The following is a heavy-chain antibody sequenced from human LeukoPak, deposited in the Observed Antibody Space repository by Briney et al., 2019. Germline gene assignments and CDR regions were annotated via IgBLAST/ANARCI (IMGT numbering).Heavy chain of an antibody. V-gene: IGHV4-59*12. CDR3: ARDVRIVGATTDY. Sequence: PSETLSLTCPVSGGSLSSYYWSWIRQPPGKGPEWIGYINYSGSTNYNPSLKSRITISVNTSKNQFSQKLSSVTAADTAVYYCARDVRIVGATTDYWGQGTLVTVSS. D-gene: IGHD1-26*01. CDR2: INYSGST. CDR1: GGSLSSYY. J-gene: IGHJ4*02.